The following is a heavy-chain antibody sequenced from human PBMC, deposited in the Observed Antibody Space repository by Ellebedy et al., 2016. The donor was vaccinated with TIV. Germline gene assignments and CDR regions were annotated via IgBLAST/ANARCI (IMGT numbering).Heavy chain of an antibody. CDR3: AKKRETGTAPAAFDV. J-gene: IGHJ3*01. Sequence: PGGSLRLSCAASGFTFKSAWMTWVCQAPGKRLEWLGRLKSRTGSGTTDYAAPVKGRFTISRDNSKTTLYLQMNSLRPEDTALYYCAKKRETGTAPAAFDVWGQGTMVTVSS. CDR2: LKSRTGSGTT. D-gene: IGHD1-1*01. V-gene: IGHV3-15*01. CDR1: GFTFKSAW.